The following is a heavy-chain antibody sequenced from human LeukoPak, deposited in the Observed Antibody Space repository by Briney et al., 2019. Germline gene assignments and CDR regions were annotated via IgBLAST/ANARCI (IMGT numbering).Heavy chain of an antibody. CDR1: GDSVSSNSAA. D-gene: IGHD3-10*01. CDR3: AREVRAHGSGSYIFGDTFNSLFDY. Sequence: KYSQTLSLTCAISGDSVSSNSAAWNWIRQSPSRGLEWLGRTYYRSKWYNDYAVSVKSRITINPDTSKNQFSLQLNSVTPEDTAVYYCAREVRAHGSGSYIFGDTFNSLFDYWGQGTLVTVSS. V-gene: IGHV6-1*01. CDR2: TYYRSKWYN. J-gene: IGHJ4*02.